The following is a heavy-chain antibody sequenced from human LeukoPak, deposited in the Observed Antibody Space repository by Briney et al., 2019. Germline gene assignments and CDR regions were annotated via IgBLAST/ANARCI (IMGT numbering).Heavy chain of an antibody. CDR2: IYYSGST. CDR3: ARATSKSGYYHY. J-gene: IGHJ4*02. D-gene: IGHD3-22*01. Sequence: SETLSLTCTVSGGSISSYYWSWIRQPPGKGLEWIGYIYYSGSTNYNPSLKSRVTISVDTSKNQFSLKLSSVPAADTAVYYCARATSKSGYYHYWGQGTLVTVSS. CDR1: GGSISSYY. V-gene: IGHV4-59*01.